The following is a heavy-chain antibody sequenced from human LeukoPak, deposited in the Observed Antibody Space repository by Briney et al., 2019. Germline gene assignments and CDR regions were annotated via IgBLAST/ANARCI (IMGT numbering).Heavy chain of an antibody. CDR1: GFTFSSYG. V-gene: IGHV3-23*01. J-gene: IGHJ3*02. D-gene: IGHD3-9*01. CDR3: ARSLFWDILAPGAVDI. Sequence: GGSLRLSCAASGFTFSSYGMSWVRQAPGKGLEWVSAISGSGGSTYYADSVKGRFTISRDNSKNTLYLQMNSLRAEDTAVYYCARSLFWDILAPGAVDIWGQGTMVTVSS. CDR2: ISGSGGST.